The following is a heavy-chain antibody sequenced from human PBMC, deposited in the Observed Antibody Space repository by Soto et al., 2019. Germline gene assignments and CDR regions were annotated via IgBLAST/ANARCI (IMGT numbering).Heavy chain of an antibody. CDR2: IIPIFGTA. J-gene: IGHJ6*02. CDR3: ARDGGDYRDLIFNYYYGMDV. V-gene: IGHV1-69*13. Sequence: SVKVSCKASGGSFSSYAISWVRQAPGQGLEWMGGIIPIFGTANYAQKFQGRVTITADESTSTAYMELSSLRSEDTAVYYCARDGGDYRDLIFNYYYGMDVWG. CDR1: GGSFSSYA. D-gene: IGHD4-17*01.